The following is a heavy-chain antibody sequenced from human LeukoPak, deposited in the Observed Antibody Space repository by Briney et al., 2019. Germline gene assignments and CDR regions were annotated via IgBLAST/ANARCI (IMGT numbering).Heavy chain of an antibody. CDR3: ARGGATTFGLWGNAFDI. V-gene: IGHV3-7*01. D-gene: IGHD3-3*01. Sequence: PGGSMRLSCAASGFTFNDYWMTWVRQAPGKGLEWVANIKQDGSEKYYVDSVEGRFTISRDNAKNSLYLQMNSLRAEDTAVYYCARGGATTFGLWGNAFDIWGQGTMVTVSS. CDR2: IKQDGSEK. J-gene: IGHJ3*02. CDR1: GFTFNDYW.